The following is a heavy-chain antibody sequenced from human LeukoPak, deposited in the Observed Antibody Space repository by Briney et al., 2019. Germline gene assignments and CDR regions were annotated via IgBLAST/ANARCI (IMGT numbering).Heavy chain of an antibody. CDR2: VIPIFGTA. V-gene: IGHV1-69*13. Sequence: ASVKVSCKASGYTFTSYAISWVRQAPGQGLEWMGGVIPIFGTANYAQKFQGRVTITADESTSTAYMELSSLRSEDTAVYYCARGQLVLDYYYGMDVWGQGTTVTVSS. CDR3: ARGQLVLDYYYGMDV. D-gene: IGHD6-6*01. J-gene: IGHJ6*02. CDR1: GYTFTSYA.